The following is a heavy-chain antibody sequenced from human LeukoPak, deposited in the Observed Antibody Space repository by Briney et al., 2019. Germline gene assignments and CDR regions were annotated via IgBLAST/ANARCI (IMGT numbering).Heavy chain of an antibody. V-gene: IGHV3-64D*09. CDR1: GFTFSSYA. D-gene: IGHD5-12*01. Sequence: PGGSLRLSCSASGFTFSSYAMNWVRQAPGKGLEYVSGISSNGGSTYYADSVKGTFTISRDNSKNTLYLQMSSLRAEDTAMYYCVKLSPYSGYDYWGQGTLVTVSS. CDR3: VKLSPYSGYDY. CDR2: ISSNGGST. J-gene: IGHJ4*02.